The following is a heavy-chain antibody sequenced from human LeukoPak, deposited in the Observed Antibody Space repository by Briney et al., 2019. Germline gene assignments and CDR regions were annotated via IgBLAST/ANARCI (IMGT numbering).Heavy chain of an antibody. Sequence: PGRSLRLSCAASGFTFSSYGMHWVRQAPGKGLEWVAVIWYDGSNKYYADSVKGRFTISRDNSKNTLYLQMNSLRADDTAVYYCARASDFLPGYYPDYWGQGPLNTVSS. CDR1: GFTFSSYG. CDR3: ARASDFLPGYYPDY. J-gene: IGHJ4*02. CDR2: IWYDGSNK. D-gene: IGHD3-9*01. V-gene: IGHV3-33*01.